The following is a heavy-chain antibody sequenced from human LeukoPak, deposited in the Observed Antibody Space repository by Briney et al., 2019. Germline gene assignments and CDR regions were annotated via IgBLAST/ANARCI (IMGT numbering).Heavy chain of an antibody. CDR2: IIPIVGIA. CDR3: ARERDIVVVTATGNWFDP. J-gene: IGHJ5*02. D-gene: IGHD2-21*02. Sequence: ASVKVSCKASGGTFGSYAISWVRQPPGQGLEWMGRIIPIVGIANYAQKFQGRVTITADKSTSTAYMELSSLRSEDTAVYYCARERDIVVVTATGNWFDPWGQGTLVTVSS. CDR1: GGTFGSYA. V-gene: IGHV1-69*04.